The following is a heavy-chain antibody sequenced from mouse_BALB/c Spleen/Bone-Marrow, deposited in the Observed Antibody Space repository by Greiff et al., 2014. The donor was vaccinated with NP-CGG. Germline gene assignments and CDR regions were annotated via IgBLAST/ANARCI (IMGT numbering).Heavy chain of an antibody. J-gene: IGHJ4*01. CDR3: ARRGNWDGRAAMDY. CDR1: GFTFGSYG. Sequence: EVMLVESGGDLMKPGGSLKLSCAASGFTFGSYGMSWVRQTPDKRLEWVATINSGGVNTYYIDSVKGRFTISRDNAKNTLYLQMSSLKSEDTAMYHCARRGNWDGRAAMDYWGQGTSVTVSS. CDR2: INSGGVNT. D-gene: IGHD4-1*01. V-gene: IGHV5-6*02.